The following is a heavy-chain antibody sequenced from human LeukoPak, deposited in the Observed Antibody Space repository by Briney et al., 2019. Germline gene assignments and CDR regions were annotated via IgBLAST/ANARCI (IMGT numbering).Heavy chain of an antibody. V-gene: IGHV5-51*01. CDR3: ASWYYYGSHNAFDI. Sequence: GESLKISCKGSGYSFTNYWIGWVRQMPGKGLEWMGIIYPDDSDTRYSPSFQGQVTISADKSISTAYLRWTNLKASDTAMYYCASWYYYGSHNAFDIWGQGTMVTVSS. D-gene: IGHD3-22*01. J-gene: IGHJ3*02. CDR1: GYSFTNYW. CDR2: IYPDDSDT.